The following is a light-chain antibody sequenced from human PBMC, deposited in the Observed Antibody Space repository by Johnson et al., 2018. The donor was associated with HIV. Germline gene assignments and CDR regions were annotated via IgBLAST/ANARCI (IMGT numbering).Light chain of an antibody. Sequence: QSVLTQPPSVSAAPGQKVTISCSGSSSNIGNNYVSWYQQLPGTAPKLLIYDNNKRPSGIPDRFSGSKSGTSATLGTTGLQTGDEADYYCGTGDSSLRTGFFGSGTKVTVL. V-gene: IGLV1-51*01. CDR1: SSNIGNNY. J-gene: IGLJ1*01. CDR3: GTGDSSLRTGF. CDR2: DNN.